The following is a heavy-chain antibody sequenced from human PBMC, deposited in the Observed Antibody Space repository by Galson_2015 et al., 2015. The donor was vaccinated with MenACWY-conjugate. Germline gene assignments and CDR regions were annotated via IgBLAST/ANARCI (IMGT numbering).Heavy chain of an antibody. V-gene: IGHV1-69*04. Sequence: SVKASCKASGGTFNSYAISWVRQAPGQGLEWMGRIIPILGIANYAQKFQGRVTITADKSTSTAYMELSSLRSEDTAVYYCARDRMYYYDSSGYSAVDYWGQGTLVTVSS. CDR3: ARDRMYYYDSSGYSAVDY. J-gene: IGHJ4*02. CDR2: IIPILGIA. D-gene: IGHD3-22*01. CDR1: GGTFNSYA.